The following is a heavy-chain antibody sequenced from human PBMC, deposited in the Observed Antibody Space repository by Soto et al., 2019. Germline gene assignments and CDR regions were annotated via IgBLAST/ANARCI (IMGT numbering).Heavy chain of an antibody. V-gene: IGHV3-53*01. D-gene: IGHD5-18*01. CDR1: GSSVSSNH. Sequence: GGSLRLSCAASGSSVSSNHMSWVRQAPGKGLEWVSVIYSGGNTHYADSVKGRFTISRDNSKNTLYLQMNSLRAEDTAVYYCARDSTWIPYYHYGMDVWGQGTTVTVSS. CDR2: IYSGGNT. J-gene: IGHJ6*02. CDR3: ARDSTWIPYYHYGMDV.